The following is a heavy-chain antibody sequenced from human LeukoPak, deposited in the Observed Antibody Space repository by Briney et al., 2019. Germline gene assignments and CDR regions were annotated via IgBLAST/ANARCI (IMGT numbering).Heavy chain of an antibody. CDR1: GFTFSSYA. J-gene: IGHJ6*03. D-gene: IGHD1-26*01. CDR3: ARDRKYSGSYYGSYYYYYMDV. V-gene: IGHV3-23*01. Sequence: GGSLRLSCAASGFTFSSYAMSWVRQAPGKGLEWVSAISGSGGSTYYADSVKGRFTISRDNSKNTLYLQMNSLRAEDTAVYYCARDRKYSGSYYGSYYYYYMDVWGKGTTVTISS. CDR2: ISGSGGST.